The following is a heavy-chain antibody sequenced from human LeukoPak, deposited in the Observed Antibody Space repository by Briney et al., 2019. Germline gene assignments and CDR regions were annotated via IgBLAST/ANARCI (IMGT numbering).Heavy chain of an antibody. CDR3: ARGYIAARPGYYYMDV. CDR2: ISYTGGT. Sequence: SETLSLTCTVAGASIGSFYWSWVRQSPGKGLEWIGYISYTGGTTYNPSLKSRVTISVDMSKNQFSLKLSSVTAADTAVYYCARGYIAARPGYYYMDVWGKGTTVTVSS. CDR1: GASIGSFY. V-gene: IGHV4-59*01. J-gene: IGHJ6*03. D-gene: IGHD6-6*01.